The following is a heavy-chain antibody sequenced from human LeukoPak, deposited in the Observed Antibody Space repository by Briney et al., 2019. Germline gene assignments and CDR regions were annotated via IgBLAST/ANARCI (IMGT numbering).Heavy chain of an antibody. J-gene: IGHJ3*02. CDR2: ISSNGGST. V-gene: IGHV3-64*01. D-gene: IGHD3-22*01. CDR3: AKGITTLDAFDI. CDR1: GFTFSSYA. Sequence: GGSLRLSCAASGFTFSSYAMHWVRQAPGKGLEYVSAISSNGGSTYYANSVKGRFTISRDNSKNTLYLQMGSLRAEDMAVYYWAKGITTLDAFDIWGQGTMVTVSS.